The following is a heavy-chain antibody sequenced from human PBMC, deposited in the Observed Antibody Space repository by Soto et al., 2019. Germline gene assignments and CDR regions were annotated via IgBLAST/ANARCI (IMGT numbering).Heavy chain of an antibody. V-gene: IGHV1-18*01. D-gene: IGHD2-2*01. CDR1: GYTFTSYG. Sequence: QVQLVQSGAEVKKPGASVKVSCKASGYTFTSYGISWVRQAPGQGLEWMGWLSGYNGNTNYAQKLQGTVTMTTDPSTSTAYMELRSLRSDDTAVYYCARDFSRIVVVPAAIPDYGMDVWGQGTTVTVSS. J-gene: IGHJ6*02. CDR2: LSGYNGNT. CDR3: ARDFSRIVVVPAAIPDYGMDV.